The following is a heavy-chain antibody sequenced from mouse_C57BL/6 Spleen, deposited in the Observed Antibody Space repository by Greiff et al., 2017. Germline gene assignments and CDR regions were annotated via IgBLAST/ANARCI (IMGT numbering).Heavy chain of an antibody. CDR3: TRSEGLRRHWYFDV. J-gene: IGHJ1*03. CDR2: IDPETGGT. V-gene: IGHV1-15*01. CDR1: GYTFTDYE. D-gene: IGHD2-4*01. Sequence: VKLMESGAELVRPGASVTLSCKASGYTFTDYEMHWVKQTPVHGLEWIGAIDPETGGTAYNQKFKGKAILTADKSSSTAYMELRSLTSEDSAVYYCTRSEGLRRHWYFDVWGTGTTVTVSS.